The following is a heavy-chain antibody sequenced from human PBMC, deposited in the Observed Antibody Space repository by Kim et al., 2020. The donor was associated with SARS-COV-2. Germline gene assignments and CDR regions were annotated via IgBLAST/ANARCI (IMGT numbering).Heavy chain of an antibody. D-gene: IGHD1-26*01. V-gene: IGHV3-74*01. Sequence: RTIDADSVKGRVTIARDNAENTLYLQMNRLRTEDTALYFCARGINGSYDYWGQGTVVTVSS. CDR3: ARGINGSYDY. J-gene: IGHJ4*02. CDR2: RT.